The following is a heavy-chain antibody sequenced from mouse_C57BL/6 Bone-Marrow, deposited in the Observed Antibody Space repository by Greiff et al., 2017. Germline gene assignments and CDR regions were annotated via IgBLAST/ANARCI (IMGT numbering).Heavy chain of an antibody. V-gene: IGHV14-4*01. CDR1: GFNIKDDY. CDR2: IDPENGDT. J-gene: IGHJ3*01. D-gene: IGHD2-4*01. CDR3: TTRAFYSDYDEAWFAY. Sequence: VQLQQSGAELVRPGASVKLSCTASGFNIKDDYMHWVKQRPEQGLEWIGWIDPENGDTEYASKFQGKATITADTSSNAAYLQLSSLTSEDTAVYYCTTRAFYSDYDEAWFAYWGQGTLVTVSA.